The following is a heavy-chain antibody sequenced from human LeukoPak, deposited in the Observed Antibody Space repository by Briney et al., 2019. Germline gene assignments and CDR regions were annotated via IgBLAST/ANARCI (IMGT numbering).Heavy chain of an antibody. D-gene: IGHD3-10*01. CDR1: GFAVSSNY. CDR2: IYSGGST. Sequence: SGGSLRLSCAASGFAVSSNYMSWVRQAPGKGLERVSIIYSGGSTNYADSVKGRFTISRDNSKNTLYLQMNSLRAEDTAVYYCASGSGSYRTPYYYMDVWGKGTTVTVSS. J-gene: IGHJ6*03. V-gene: IGHV3-53*01. CDR3: ASGSGSYRTPYYYMDV.